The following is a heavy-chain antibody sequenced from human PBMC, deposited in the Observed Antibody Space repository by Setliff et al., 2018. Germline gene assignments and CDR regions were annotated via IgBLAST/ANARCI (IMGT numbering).Heavy chain of an antibody. D-gene: IGHD3-22*01. CDR3: ARGITSGGYWGQSFFYLDV. CDR2: IYYSGSTS. CDR1: GGSISSGGYY. V-gene: IGHV4-31*03. J-gene: IGHJ6*03. Sequence: SETLSLTCTVSGGSISSGGYYWSWIRQHPGKGLEWIGYIYYSGSTSYYNPSLKSRVTISVDTSKNQFSLRLNSVTAADTAVYYCARGITSGGYWGQSFFYLDVWGRGTTVTVSS.